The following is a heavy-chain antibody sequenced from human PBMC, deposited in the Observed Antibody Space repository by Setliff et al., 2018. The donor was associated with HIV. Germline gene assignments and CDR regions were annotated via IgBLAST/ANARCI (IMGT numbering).Heavy chain of an antibody. CDR3: AKYDWSEGSYPSDYLDS. J-gene: IGHJ4*02. D-gene: IGHD3-16*01. V-gene: IGHV3-23*01. Sequence: PGESLKISCAASGFTFIDYAMSWVRQAPGKGLEWVSTISSTGDTDYADSLKGRFTISRDNSKDTLNLQMNGLRAEDTAVYYCAKYDWSEGSYPSDYLDSWGQGTLVTVSS. CDR2: ISSTGDT. CDR1: GFTFIDYA.